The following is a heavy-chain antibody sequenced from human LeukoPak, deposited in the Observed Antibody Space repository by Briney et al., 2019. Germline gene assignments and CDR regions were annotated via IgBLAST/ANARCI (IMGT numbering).Heavy chain of an antibody. CDR3: AKVLSASYDFWSGYYKVGDYYYYYGMDV. V-gene: IGHV3-23*01. CDR2: ISGSGGST. CDR1: GFSVSNTY. J-gene: IGHJ6*02. Sequence: PGGSLRLSCAASGFSVSNTYMSWVRQAPGKGLEWVSAISGSGGSTYYADSVKGRFTISRDNSKNTLYLQMNSLRAEDTAVYYCAKVLSASYDFWSGYYKVGDYYYYYGMDVWGQGTTVTVSS. D-gene: IGHD3-3*01.